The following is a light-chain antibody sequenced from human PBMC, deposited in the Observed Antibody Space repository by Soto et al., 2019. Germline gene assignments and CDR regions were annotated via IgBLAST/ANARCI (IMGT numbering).Light chain of an antibody. J-gene: IGKJ1*01. CDR1: QSVSSN. CDR2: GAS. CDR3: QQCNNWPPGQTWT. V-gene: IGKV3-15*01. Sequence: EIVMTQSPATLSVSPGERATLSCRASQSVSSNLAWYQQKPGQAPRLLIYGASTRATGIPARFSGSGSGTEFTLTISSLQSEDFAVYYGQQCNNWPPGQTWTFGQGTKVEIK.